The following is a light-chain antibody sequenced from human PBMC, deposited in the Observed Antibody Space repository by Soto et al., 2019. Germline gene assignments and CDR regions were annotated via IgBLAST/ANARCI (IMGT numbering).Light chain of an antibody. J-gene: IGLJ2*01. CDR1: SSDVGGYNY. CDR3: TSYTNNNTLI. Sequence: QSVLTQPASVSGSPGQSITISCTGTSSDVGGYNYVSWYQQHPGRAPRLVIYGVTNRPSGVSNRFSGSKSGYTASLTISGLQAEDEAIYYCTSYTNNNTLIFGGGTKLTVL. V-gene: IGLV2-14*01. CDR2: GVT.